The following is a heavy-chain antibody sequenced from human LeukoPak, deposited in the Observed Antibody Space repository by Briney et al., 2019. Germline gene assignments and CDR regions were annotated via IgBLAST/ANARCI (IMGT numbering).Heavy chain of an antibody. D-gene: IGHD5-24*01. CDR1: GITFRRHW. V-gene: IGHV3-7*01. CDR3: APEPSDDVES. CDR2: IDEDGGEK. Sequence: GGSLKFSCAASGITFRRHWMSWVRQAPGKGLEWVANIDEDGGEKNYVDSVKGRFTISRDNAKNSWYLQMNSLRTEDTAMYYCAPEPSDDVESWGQGILVTVSS. J-gene: IGHJ4*02.